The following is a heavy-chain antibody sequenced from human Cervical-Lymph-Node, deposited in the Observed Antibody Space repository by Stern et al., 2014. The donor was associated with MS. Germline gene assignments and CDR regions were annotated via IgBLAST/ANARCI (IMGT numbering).Heavy chain of an antibody. J-gene: IGHJ4*02. V-gene: IGHV7-4-1*02. CDR2: ITTNTGSP. Sequence: VQLVESGSELKKPGALVKVSCKASGYTFTNYAVSWVRQAPGQGLHWMGWITTNTGSPTYAQDFTGRFVFSLDTSVSTAYLQISSLQPEDTAVYYCARVNRDGYSLSGYWGQGTLVTVSS. CDR3: ARVNRDGYSLSGY. D-gene: IGHD5-24*01. CDR1: GYTFTNYA.